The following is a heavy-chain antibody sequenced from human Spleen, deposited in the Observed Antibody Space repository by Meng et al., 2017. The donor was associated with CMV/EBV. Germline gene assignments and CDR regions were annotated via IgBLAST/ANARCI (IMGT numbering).Heavy chain of an antibody. CDR1: GFTFSSYG. V-gene: IGHV3-30*19. Sequence: GESLKISCAASGFTFSSYGMHWVRQGPGKGLEWVTVISNDGSNQFYADSVKGRFTISRDNSKKTLYLQMNSLRPEDTAIYYWVRAVNSYCSSSSCYHGKNDYWGQGTLVTVSS. CDR3: VRAVNSYCSSSSCYHGKNDY. D-gene: IGHD2-2*01. CDR2: ISNDGSNQ. J-gene: IGHJ4*02.